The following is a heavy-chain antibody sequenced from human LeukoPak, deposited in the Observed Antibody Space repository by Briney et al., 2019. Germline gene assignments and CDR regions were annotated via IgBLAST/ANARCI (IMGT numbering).Heavy chain of an antibody. CDR2: IWYDGSNK. J-gene: IGHJ6*02. V-gene: IGHV3-33*01. D-gene: IGHD2-15*01. Sequence: PGGSLRLSCAASGFTFSSYGMHWVRQAPGKGLEWVAVIWYDGSNKYYADSVKGRFTISRDNSKNALYLQMNSLRAEDTAVYYCARELVGSGRLLIYYYGMDVWGQGTTVTVSS. CDR1: GFTFSSYG. CDR3: ARELVGSGRLLIYYYGMDV.